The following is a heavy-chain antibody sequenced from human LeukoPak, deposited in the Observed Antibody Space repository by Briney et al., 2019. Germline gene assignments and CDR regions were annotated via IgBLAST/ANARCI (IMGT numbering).Heavy chain of an antibody. D-gene: IGHD3-10*01. CDR1: GFTSSSYS. CDR3: ARVSPMVSYYYGMDV. J-gene: IGHJ6*02. Sequence: WGSLRLSCAVSGFTSSSYSMNWVRQAPGQGLEWVSSISSRSSYIYYADSVKGRFTISRDNAKNSLHLQMNSLRAEDTAVYYCARVSPMVSYYYGMDVWGQGTTVTVSS. CDR2: ISSRSSYI. V-gene: IGHV3-21*01.